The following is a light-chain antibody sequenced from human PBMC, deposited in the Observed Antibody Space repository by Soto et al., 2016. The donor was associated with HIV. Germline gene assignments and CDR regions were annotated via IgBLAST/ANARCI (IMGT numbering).Light chain of an antibody. CDR3: QVWDSSSDLLYV. Sequence: SYELTQPPSVSVAPGKTARITCGGNNIGTKSVHWYQQKPGQAPVLVIYDDTDRPSGIPERFSASNSGNTATLTITRVEAGDEADYYCQVWDSSSDLLYVFGTGTKVTVL. J-gene: IGLJ1*01. V-gene: IGLV3-21*04. CDR2: DDT. CDR1: NIGTKS.